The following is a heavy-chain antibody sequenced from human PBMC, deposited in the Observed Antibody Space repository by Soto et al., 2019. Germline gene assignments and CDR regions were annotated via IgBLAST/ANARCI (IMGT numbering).Heavy chain of an antibody. D-gene: IGHD5-18*01. CDR2: MDPGSGDT. CDR3: ARMESFGSLNWFDP. Sequence: ASVKVSCKASGYTFTNNDVSWVRQATGQGLEWMGGMDPGSGDTGYAQKFQGRVTMTRDISIATAYMELNSLTSEDTAIYYCARMESFGSLNWFDPWGQGTLVTVSS. J-gene: IGHJ5*02. V-gene: IGHV1-8*01. CDR1: GYTFTNND.